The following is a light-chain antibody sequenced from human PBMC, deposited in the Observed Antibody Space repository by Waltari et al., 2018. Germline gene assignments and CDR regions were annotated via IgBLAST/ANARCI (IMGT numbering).Light chain of an antibody. V-gene: IGKV1-5*03. Sequence: DIQLTQSPSTLSASVGDRATITCRASQTVTTFLAWYQQKPERAPTLLIYRVSTLQTGVPSRFSGSGSGTEFSLTISSLQAGDSATYYCQQYESYPSFGQGTRLEI. CDR2: RVS. CDR1: QTVTTF. J-gene: IGKJ2*03. CDR3: QQYESYPS.